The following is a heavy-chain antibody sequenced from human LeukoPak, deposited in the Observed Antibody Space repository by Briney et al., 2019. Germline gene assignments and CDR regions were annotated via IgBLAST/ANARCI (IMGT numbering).Heavy chain of an antibody. Sequence: ASVKVSCKASGYTFTGYYMHWVRQAPGQGLEWMGWINPNSGGTNYAQKFQGRVTMTRDTSISTAYMELSRLRSDDTAVYYCARPLPEYYYYGMDVWGQGTTVTVSS. CDR3: ARPLPEYYYYGMDV. CDR2: INPNSGGT. CDR1: GYTFTGYY. D-gene: IGHD1-14*01. J-gene: IGHJ6*02. V-gene: IGHV1-2*02.